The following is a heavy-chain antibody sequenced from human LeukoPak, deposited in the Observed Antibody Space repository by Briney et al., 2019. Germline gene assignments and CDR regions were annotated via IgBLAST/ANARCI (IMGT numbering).Heavy chain of an antibody. J-gene: IGHJ3*02. CDR1: GFTFSSYA. CDR3: ARDSASLDYYEHDAFDI. V-gene: IGHV3-23*01. D-gene: IGHD3-22*01. Sequence: PGGSLRLSCAASGFTFSSYAMSWVRQAPGKGLEWVSAISGSGGSTYYADSVKGRFTISRDNAKNTLYLQMNSLRAEDTAVYYCARDSASLDYYEHDAFDIWGQGTMVTVSS. CDR2: ISGSGGST.